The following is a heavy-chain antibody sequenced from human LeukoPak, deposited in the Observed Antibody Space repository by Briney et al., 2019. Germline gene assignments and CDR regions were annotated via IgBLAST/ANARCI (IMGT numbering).Heavy chain of an antibody. J-gene: IGHJ4*02. CDR1: GVSISGFY. Sequence: PSETLSLTCSASGVSISGFYWNWIRQPPRKGPEWVGYIHSGGSTASNPSLRSRITFSIDTSKNQVSLRLTSVTATDTAVYYCARRRGNLGEGEFDYWGQGIPVTVST. CDR3: ARRRGNLGEGEFDY. D-gene: IGHD4-17*01. CDR2: IHSGGST. V-gene: IGHV4-4*08.